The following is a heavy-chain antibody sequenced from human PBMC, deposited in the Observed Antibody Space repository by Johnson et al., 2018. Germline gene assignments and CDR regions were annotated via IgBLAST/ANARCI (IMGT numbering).Heavy chain of an antibody. CDR1: GGTFSSYG. CDR3: ATPISAGAEYFQH. J-gene: IGHJ1*01. D-gene: IGHD3-3*01. V-gene: IGHV1-69*01. CDR2: FIPIFGAA. Sequence: VQLLESGAEVKKPGSSVKVSCKASGGTFSSYGISWVRQAPGQGLEWMGGFIPIFGAANYGQKFQGRVTITADESTNTAYMELSSLRSEDTAGYYCATPISAGAEYFQHWGQGTLVTVSS.